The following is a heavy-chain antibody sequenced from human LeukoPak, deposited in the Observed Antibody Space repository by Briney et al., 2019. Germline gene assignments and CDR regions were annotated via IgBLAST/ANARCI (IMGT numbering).Heavy chain of an antibody. CDR3: AGEIPLDY. CDR2: IKQDGSEK. Sequence: PGGSLRLSCAASGFTFSSYWMSWVRQAPGKGLEWVANIKQDGSEKNYVDSVKGRFTISRDNAKNSLDLQMNSLRGKDTAVYYCAGEIPLDYWGQGTLVTVSS. J-gene: IGHJ4*02. V-gene: IGHV3-7*01. CDR1: GFTFSSYW. D-gene: IGHD2-2*02.